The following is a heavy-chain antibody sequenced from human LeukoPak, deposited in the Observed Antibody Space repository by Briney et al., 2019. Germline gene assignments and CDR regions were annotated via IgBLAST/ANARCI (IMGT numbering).Heavy chain of an antibody. D-gene: IGHD3-22*01. Sequence: AGGSLRLSCAASGFTLSSYAMSWVREARGKGLEGVSAISGSGGSTYYADCVKGRFTISRDNSKNTLYLQMNSLRAEDTAVYYCAKDRSYYYDSSGHRGAFDIWGQGTMVTVSS. CDR3: AKDRSYYYDSSGHRGAFDI. J-gene: IGHJ3*02. CDR2: ISGSGGST. CDR1: GFTLSSYA. V-gene: IGHV3-23*01.